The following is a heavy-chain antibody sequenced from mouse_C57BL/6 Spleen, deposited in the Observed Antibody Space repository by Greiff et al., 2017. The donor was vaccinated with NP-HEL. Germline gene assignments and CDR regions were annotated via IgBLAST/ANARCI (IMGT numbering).Heavy chain of an antibody. CDR3: TTAQATLYAMDY. V-gene: IGHV1-53*01. CDR1: GYTFTSYW. J-gene: IGHJ4*01. Sequence: VQLQQSGTELVKPGASVKLSCKASGYTFTSYWMHWVKQRPGQGLEWIGNINPSNGGTNYNEKFKSKATLTVDKSSSTAYMQLSSLTSEDSAVYYCTTAQATLYAMDYWGQGTSVTVSS. CDR2: INPSNGGT. D-gene: IGHD3-2*02.